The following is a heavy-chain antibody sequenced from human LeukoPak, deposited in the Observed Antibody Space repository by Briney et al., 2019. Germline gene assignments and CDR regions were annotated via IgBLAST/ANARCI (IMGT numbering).Heavy chain of an antibody. CDR1: GFTFSTYS. CDR3: ARDAGGRTQREGWFDP. Sequence: PGGSLRLSCAASGFTFSTYSVNWVRQAPGKGLEWLSSISSGGMWIYYADSLKGRFTISRDNAKNSLYLQMKSLRVEDTGVYYCARDAGGRTQREGWFDPWGQGTLVTVSS. D-gene: IGHD1-26*01. J-gene: IGHJ5*02. CDR2: ISSGGMWI. V-gene: IGHV3-21*01.